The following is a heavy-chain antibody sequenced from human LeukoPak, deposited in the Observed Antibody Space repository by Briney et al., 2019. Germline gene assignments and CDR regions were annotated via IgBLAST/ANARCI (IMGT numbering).Heavy chain of an antibody. CDR2: INHREST. CDR1: GGSFSGYY. Sequence: KPSDTLSLTCAVYGGSFSGYYWSWIRQPPGKGLEWIGEINHRESTNYNPSLKSRVTISVDTSKNQFSLKLTSVTAADTAVYYCARVRAAAGTSWFDPWGQGTLVTVSS. J-gene: IGHJ5*02. D-gene: IGHD6-13*01. V-gene: IGHV4-34*01. CDR3: ARVRAAAGTSWFDP.